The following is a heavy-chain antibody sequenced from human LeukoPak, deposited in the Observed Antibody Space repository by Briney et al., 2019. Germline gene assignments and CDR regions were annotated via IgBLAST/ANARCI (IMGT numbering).Heavy chain of an antibody. CDR3: ARDQDGYSYGSDYYYGIDV. CDR2: ISSSGSTI. Sequence: GGSLRLSCAASGFTFSIYEMNWVRQAPGKGLEWVSYISSSGSTIYYADSVRGRFTISRDNDNNSLYLQQNSLRAEDTAVYYCARDQDGYSYGSDYYYGIDVWGQGTTVTVSS. V-gene: IGHV3-48*03. J-gene: IGHJ6*02. CDR1: GFTFSIYE. D-gene: IGHD5-18*01.